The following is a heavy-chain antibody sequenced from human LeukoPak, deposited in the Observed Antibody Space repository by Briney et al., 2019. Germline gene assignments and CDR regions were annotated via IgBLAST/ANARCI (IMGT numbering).Heavy chain of an antibody. CDR1: GGSFSGYY. V-gene: IGHV4-34*01. J-gene: IGHJ4*02. CDR3: ASMQDYDSSGYHGIDY. CDR2: INHSGST. D-gene: IGHD3-22*01. Sequence: SETLSLTCAVYGGSFSGYYWSWIRQPPGKGLEWIGEINHSGSTNYNPSLKSRVTISVDTSKNQFSLKLSSVTAADTAVYYCASMQDYDSSGYHGIDYWGQGTLVTVSS.